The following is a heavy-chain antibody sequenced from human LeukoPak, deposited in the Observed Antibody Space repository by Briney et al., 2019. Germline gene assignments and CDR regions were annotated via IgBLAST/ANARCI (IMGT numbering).Heavy chain of an antibody. V-gene: IGHV4-31*03. D-gene: IGHD2-2*01. Sequence: SETLSLTCTVSGGSISSGGYYWSWIRQHPGKGLEWIRYIYYSGSTYYNPSLKSRVTISVDMSKNQFSLKLSSVTAADTAVYYCARVVQVPAVYFDFWGQGTLVTVSS. CDR1: GGSISSGGYY. J-gene: IGHJ4*02. CDR3: ARVVQVPAVYFDF. CDR2: IYYSGST.